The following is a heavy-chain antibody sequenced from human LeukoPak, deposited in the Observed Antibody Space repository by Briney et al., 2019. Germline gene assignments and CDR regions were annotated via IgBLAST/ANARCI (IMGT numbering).Heavy chain of an antibody. CDR3: XXXXNGGGDYGGYFDY. Sequence: SLRLSCAASGFTFDDYAMHWVRPAPGKGLEWVSGISWNSGSIGYADSVKGRFTISRDNAKNSLYLQMNSLRAEDTALYYXXXXXNGGGDYGGYFDYWGQGTLVTVSS. CDR2: ISWNSGSI. D-gene: IGHD4-17*01. V-gene: IGHV3-9*01. CDR1: GFTFDDYA. J-gene: IGHJ4*02.